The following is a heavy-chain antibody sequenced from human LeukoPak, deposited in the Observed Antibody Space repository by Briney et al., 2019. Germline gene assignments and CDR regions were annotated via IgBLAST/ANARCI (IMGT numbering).Heavy chain of an antibody. D-gene: IGHD3-22*01. V-gene: IGHV4-34*01. CDR2: INHSGST. Sequence: GEINHSGSTNYNPSLKRRVTISVDTSKNQFSLKLSSVTAADTAVYYCAKEGGYDSSGYSMDAFDIWGQGTVVTVSS. CDR3: AKEGGYDSSGYSMDAFDI. J-gene: IGHJ3*02.